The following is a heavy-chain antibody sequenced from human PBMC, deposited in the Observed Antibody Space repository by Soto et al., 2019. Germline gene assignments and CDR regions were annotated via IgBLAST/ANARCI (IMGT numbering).Heavy chain of an antibody. D-gene: IGHD3-22*01. CDR1: GFTFDDYT. Sequence: GGSLRLSCAASGFTFDDYTMHWVRQAPGKGLEWVSLISWDGGSTYYADSVKGRFTISRDNSKNSLYLQMNSLRTEDTALYYCAKDAYDSSGYRSYYYGMDVWGQGTTVTVSS. CDR3: AKDAYDSSGYRSYYYGMDV. V-gene: IGHV3-43*01. J-gene: IGHJ6*02. CDR2: ISWDGGST.